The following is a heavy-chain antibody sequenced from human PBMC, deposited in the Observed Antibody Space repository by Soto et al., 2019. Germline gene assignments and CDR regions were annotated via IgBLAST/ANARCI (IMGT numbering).Heavy chain of an antibody. CDR2: IIPIFGTA. V-gene: IGHV1-69*13. CDR3: ARGGEYYYDSSGPAHFDY. CDR1: GGTFSSYA. J-gene: IGHJ4*02. D-gene: IGHD3-22*01. Sequence: RASVKVSCKASGGTFSSYAISWVRQAPGQGLEWMGGIIPIFGTANYAQKFQGRVTITADESTSTAYMELSSLRSEDTAVYYCARGGEYYYDSSGPAHFDYWGQGTLVTVSS.